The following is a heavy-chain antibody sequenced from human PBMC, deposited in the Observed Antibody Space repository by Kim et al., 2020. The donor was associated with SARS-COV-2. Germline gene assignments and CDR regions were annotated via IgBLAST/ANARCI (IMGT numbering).Heavy chain of an antibody. CDR1: GFTFSDYY. D-gene: IGHD3-22*01. J-gene: IGHJ6*02. V-gene: IGHV3-11*01. CDR2: ISSSGSTI. CDR3: ARDVLGGKIIPRYYYDSSGYYFSPRQGGKSGWGNYYYYGMDV. Sequence: GGSLRLSCAASGFTFSDYYMSWIRQAPGKGLEWVSYISSSGSTIYYADSVKGRFTISRDNAKNSLYLQMNSLRAEDTAVYYCARDVLGGKIIPRYYYDSSGYYFSPRQGGKSGWGNYYYYGMDVWGQGTTVTVSS.